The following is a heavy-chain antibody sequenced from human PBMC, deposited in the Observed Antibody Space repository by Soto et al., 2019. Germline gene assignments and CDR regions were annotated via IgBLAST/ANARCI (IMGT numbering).Heavy chain of an antibody. J-gene: IGHJ6*02. Sequence: NPSETLSLTCTVSGGSISSGDYYWSWIRQPPGKGLEWIGYIYYSGSTYYNPSLKSRVTISVDTSKNQFSLKLSSVTAADTAVYYCARDGAAARRVYYYYYGMDVWGQGTTVTVSS. V-gene: IGHV4-30-4*01. CDR2: IYYSGST. D-gene: IGHD2-2*01. CDR1: GGSISSGDYY. CDR3: ARDGAAARRVYYYYYGMDV.